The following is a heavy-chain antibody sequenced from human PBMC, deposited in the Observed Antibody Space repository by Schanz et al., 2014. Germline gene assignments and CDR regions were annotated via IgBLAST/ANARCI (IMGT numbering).Heavy chain of an antibody. CDR2: INPNSDGT. CDR3: ARGDVNWFDP. Sequence: QVQLVQSGAEVKKPGASVKVSCKASGYTFIDYYMHWLRQAPGQGPEWLGWINPNSDGTKYAQKFQGRVTMTRDTSVNTAYLDLSSLTSDDTAVYYCARGDVNWFDPWGQGTLVTVSS. J-gene: IGHJ5*02. V-gene: IGHV1-2*02. CDR1: GYTFIDYY.